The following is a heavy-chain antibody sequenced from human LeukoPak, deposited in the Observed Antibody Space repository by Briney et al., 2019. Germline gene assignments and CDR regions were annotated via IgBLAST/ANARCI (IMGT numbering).Heavy chain of an antibody. Sequence: GRSLRLSCAASGFTFDDYAMHWVRQAPGKGLEWISGISWNSGSIGYADSVRGRFTISRDNAKNSLYLQMDSLRVEDTAFYYCAKDNRRHYTSGPNPDSLHWGQGALVTVSS. D-gene: IGHD6-19*01. V-gene: IGHV3-9*01. J-gene: IGHJ4*02. CDR1: GFTFDDYA. CDR2: ISWNSGSI. CDR3: AKDNRRHYTSGPNPDSLH.